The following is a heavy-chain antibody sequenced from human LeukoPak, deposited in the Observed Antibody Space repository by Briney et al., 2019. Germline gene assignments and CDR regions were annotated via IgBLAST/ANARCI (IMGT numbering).Heavy chain of an antibody. V-gene: IGHV3-7*01. CDR2: IRQDGSEK. Sequence: GGSLRLSCAASDFTFTSAWMNWVRQAPGKGLEWVANIRQDGSEKYYVDSVKGRLTISRDNAKNTLYLQMNSLRAEDTAVYYCARGYSSGLHFDYWGQGTLVTVSS. D-gene: IGHD6-19*01. CDR1: DFTFTSAW. CDR3: ARGYSSGLHFDY. J-gene: IGHJ4*02.